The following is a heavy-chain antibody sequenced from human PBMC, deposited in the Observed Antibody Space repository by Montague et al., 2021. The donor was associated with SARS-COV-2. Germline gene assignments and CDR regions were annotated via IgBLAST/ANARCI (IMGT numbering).Heavy chain of an antibody. D-gene: IGHD3-16*01. CDR3: AGEASSYYGMDY. CDR2: IWYDGSNK. CDR1: GFTFSSYG. V-gene: IGHV3-33*01. J-gene: IGHJ4*02. Sequence: SLRLSCAASGFTFSSYGMHWVRQAPGKGLEWVAVIWYDGSNKYYADSVKGRFTISRDNSKNTLYLQMNGLRAEDTAVYYCAGEASSYYGMDYWGQGTLVTVSS.